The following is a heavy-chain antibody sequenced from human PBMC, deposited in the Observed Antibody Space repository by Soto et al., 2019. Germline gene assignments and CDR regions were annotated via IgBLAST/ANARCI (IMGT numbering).Heavy chain of an antibody. CDR3: ASIRYCSSTSCYATFDY. CDR2: IYYSGST. D-gene: IGHD2-2*01. CDR1: GGSISSSSYY. J-gene: IGHJ4*02. V-gene: IGHV4-39*01. Sequence: SETLSLTCTVSGGSISSSSYYWGWIRQPPGKGLEWIGSIYYSGSTYYNPSLKSRVTISVDTSKNQFSLKLSSVTAADTAVYYCASIRYCSSTSCYATFDYWGQGTLVTVSS.